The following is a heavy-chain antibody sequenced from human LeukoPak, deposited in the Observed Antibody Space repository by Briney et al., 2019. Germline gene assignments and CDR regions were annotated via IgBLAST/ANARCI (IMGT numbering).Heavy chain of an antibody. V-gene: IGHV1-2*02. D-gene: IGHD6-13*01. CDR2: ISPNSGAT. CDR1: GYTFTVYY. CDR3: ARRIAAADWRDAFDI. J-gene: IGHJ3*02. Sequence: ASVRVSCKASGYTFTVYYIHWVRQAPGHGLEWMGWISPNSGATNFAQKFQGGVTMTRDKSISTAYLQWSSLKASDTAMYYCARRIAAADWRDAFDIWGQGTMVTVSS.